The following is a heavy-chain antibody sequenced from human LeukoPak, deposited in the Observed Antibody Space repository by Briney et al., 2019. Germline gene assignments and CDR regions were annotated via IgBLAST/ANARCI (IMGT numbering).Heavy chain of an antibody. CDR1: GGSISSYY. CDR3: ARRQGAQPFDY. Sequence: SETLSLTCTVSGGSISSYYWSWIRQPPGKGLEWIGYIYYSGSTNYNPSLKSRVTISVDTSKNQFSLKLSSVTAADTAVYYCARRQGAQPFDYWGQGTLVTVSS. CDR2: IYYSGST. V-gene: IGHV4-59*08. J-gene: IGHJ4*02. D-gene: IGHD3-16*01.